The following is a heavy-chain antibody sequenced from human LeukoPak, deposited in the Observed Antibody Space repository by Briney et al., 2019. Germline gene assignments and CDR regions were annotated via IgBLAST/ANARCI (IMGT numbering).Heavy chain of an antibody. Sequence: SETLSLTCTVSGGSISSYYWSWIRQPPGKGLEWIGYIYYSGSTNYNPSLKSRVTISEDTSKNQFSLKLSSVTAADTAVYYCARQEGSYSSSWYYFDYWGQGTLVTVSS. J-gene: IGHJ4*02. CDR1: GGSISSYY. D-gene: IGHD6-13*01. V-gene: IGHV4-59*08. CDR3: ARQEGSYSSSWYYFDY. CDR2: IYYSGST.